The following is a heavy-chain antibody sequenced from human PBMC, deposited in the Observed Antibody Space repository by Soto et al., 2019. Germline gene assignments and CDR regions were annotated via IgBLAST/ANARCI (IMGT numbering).Heavy chain of an antibody. CDR2: IYYSGST. J-gene: IGHJ6*02. CDR1: GGSISSSSYY. CDR3: ARLEMATIKDYYYVMDV. V-gene: IGHV4-39*01. Sequence: SETLSLTCTVSGGSISSSSYYWGWIRQPPGKGLEWIGSIYYSGSTYYNPSLKSRVTISVDTSKNQFSLKLSSVTAADTAVYYCARLEMATIKDYYYVMDVWGQGTTVTVSS. D-gene: IGHD5-12*01.